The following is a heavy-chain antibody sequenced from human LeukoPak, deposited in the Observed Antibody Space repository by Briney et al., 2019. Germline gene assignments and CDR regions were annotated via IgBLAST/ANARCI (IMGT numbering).Heavy chain of an antibody. J-gene: IGHJ4*02. Sequence: KPSETLSLTCTVSGGSTSSYYWSWIRQPAGKGLEWIGRIYTSGSTNYNPSLKSRVTMSVDTSKNQFSLKLSSVTAADTAVYYCASQGGTMVRGVPYPFDYWGQGTLVTVSS. CDR3: ASQGGTMVRGVPYPFDY. V-gene: IGHV4-4*07. D-gene: IGHD3-10*01. CDR1: GGSTSSYY. CDR2: IYTSGST.